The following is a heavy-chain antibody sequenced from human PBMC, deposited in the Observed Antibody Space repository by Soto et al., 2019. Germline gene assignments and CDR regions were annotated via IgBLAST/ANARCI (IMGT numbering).Heavy chain of an antibody. CDR3: ARDRSTSSNWFDP. J-gene: IGHJ5*02. V-gene: IGHV4-59*01. CDR1: GGSISSYY. CDR2: VHYSGST. D-gene: IGHD2-2*01. Sequence: PSETLSLTCTVSGGSISSYYWSWIRQPPGKGLEWIGYVHYSGSTNYNPSLKSRVTISLETSKNQFYLKLSSVTAADTAFYYCARDRSTSSNWFDPWGQGSLVTVSS.